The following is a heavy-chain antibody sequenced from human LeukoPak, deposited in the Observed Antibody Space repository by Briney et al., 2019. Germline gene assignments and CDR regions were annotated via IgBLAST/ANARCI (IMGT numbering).Heavy chain of an antibody. J-gene: IGHJ4*02. Sequence: SQTLSLTCAISGVSVSSNNVAWNWIRQSPSRGLEWLGRTYYRSKWYNDYAVSVKSRITIDPDTSKNQFSLQLNSVTPEDTAVYYCARDRRDFWSATSGFDYWGQGTLVTVSS. CDR1: GVSVSSNNVA. CDR2: TYYRSKWYN. D-gene: IGHD3-3*01. CDR3: ARDRRDFWSATSGFDY. V-gene: IGHV6-1*01.